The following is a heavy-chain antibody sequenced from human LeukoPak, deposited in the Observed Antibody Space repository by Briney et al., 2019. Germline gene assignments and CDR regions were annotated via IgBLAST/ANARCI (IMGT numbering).Heavy chain of an antibody. CDR1: GFTFSNYW. CDR2: TNQDGAEK. V-gene: IGHV3-7*01. J-gene: IGHJ4*02. CDR3: VRSGRERYFDWLLD. D-gene: IGHD3-9*01. Sequence: GGSLRLSCAAPGFTFSNYWMSWVRQAPGKGLEGVANTNQDGAEKYYVDSVKGRFTISRDNAKNSLYLQMNSLRAEDTAVYYCVRSGRERYFDWLLDWGQGTLITVSS.